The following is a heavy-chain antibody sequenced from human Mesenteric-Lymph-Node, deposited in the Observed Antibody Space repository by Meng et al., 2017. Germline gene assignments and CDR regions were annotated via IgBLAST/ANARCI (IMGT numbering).Heavy chain of an antibody. Sequence: QVQLVQSGAEVKKPGASVKVCCKASGYTFTNYAIQWVRQAPGQRLEWMGWINYGNGKTKYSEKFQGRVTITRDTSATTAYMELSSLRSEDMAVYYCARGLWEQSRYYFDSWGQGTLVTVSS. CDR1: GYTFTNYA. CDR2: INYGNGKT. J-gene: IGHJ4*02. CDR3: ARGLWEQSRYYFDS. D-gene: IGHD1-26*01. V-gene: IGHV1-3*01.